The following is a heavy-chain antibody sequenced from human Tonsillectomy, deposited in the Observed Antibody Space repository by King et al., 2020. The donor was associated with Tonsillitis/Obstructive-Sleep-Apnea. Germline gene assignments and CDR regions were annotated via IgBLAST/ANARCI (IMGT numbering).Heavy chain of an antibody. Sequence: VQLVESGGGLVQPGGSLRLSCAASGFTFSSYAMNWVRQTPGKGLEWVSAISGSGGGTYSANSVRGRFTISRDNSKNKLYLQMNSLTVEDTAVYYCAKGKDNSGWYYYGMDVWGQGTTVTVSS. CDR3: AKGKDNSGWYYYGMDV. CDR1: GFTFSSYA. CDR2: ISGSGGGT. V-gene: IGHV3-23*04. D-gene: IGHD6-19*01. J-gene: IGHJ6*02.